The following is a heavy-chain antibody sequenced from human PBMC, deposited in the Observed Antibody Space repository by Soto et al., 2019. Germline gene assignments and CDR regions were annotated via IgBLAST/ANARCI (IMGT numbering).Heavy chain of an antibody. CDR2: MSGSGTPT. V-gene: IGHV3-23*01. D-gene: IGHD4-17*01. J-gene: IGHJ4*02. CDR3: THRGSHFGDYEGDY. CDR1: GFSFRTYV. Sequence: EVQLLESGGGLVQPGGSLRLSCAASGFSFRTYVMTWVRQAPRKGLEWVASMSGSGTPTFYADSVKGRCTISRDNSKKTLYLQMNGLRAEDTALYYCTHRGSHFGDYEGDYWGQGTLVTVSS.